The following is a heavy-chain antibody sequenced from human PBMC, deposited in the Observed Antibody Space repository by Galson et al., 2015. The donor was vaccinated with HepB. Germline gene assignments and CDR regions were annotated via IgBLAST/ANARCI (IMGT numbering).Heavy chain of an antibody. V-gene: IGHV3-7*01. J-gene: IGHJ4*02. CDR3: ARAQGWRVYYFDY. CDR1: GFTFSSYW. CDR2: IKQDGSEK. D-gene: IGHD3-3*01. Sequence: SLRLSCAASGFTFSSYWMSWVRQAPGKGLEWVANIKQDGSEKYYVDSVKGRFTISRDNAKNSLYLQMNSLRTEDTAVYYCARAQGWRVYYFDYWGQGTLVTVSS.